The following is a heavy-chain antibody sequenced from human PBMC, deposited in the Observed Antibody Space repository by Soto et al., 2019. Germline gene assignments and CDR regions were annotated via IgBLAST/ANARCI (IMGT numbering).Heavy chain of an antibody. Sequence: GGSLRLSCAASGFKFDDFGVSRISLDPGKGLEWVSGINWNGARTGFADSVGGRFTISRDNAKNSLFLQMNSLRAEDTAFYFCARVPLSSAWSGSPLDYLGQGTLVTVSS. CDR3: ARVPLSSAWSGSPLDY. J-gene: IGHJ4*02. V-gene: IGHV3-20*04. CDR2: INWNGART. D-gene: IGHD6-19*01. CDR1: GFKFDDFG.